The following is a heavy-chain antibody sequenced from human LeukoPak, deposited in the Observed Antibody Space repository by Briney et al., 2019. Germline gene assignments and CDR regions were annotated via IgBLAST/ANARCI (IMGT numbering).Heavy chain of an antibody. Sequence: GGPRRLSCAASGFTFTNYAMSWVRQAPGKGLEWVSYISSSGTILYADSVKGRFTISRDNAKNSLFLQMNSLRAEDTAVYYCARIYYYGLGIDFWGQGTLVTVSS. D-gene: IGHD3-10*01. CDR2: ISSSGTI. CDR1: GFTFTNYA. J-gene: IGHJ4*02. V-gene: IGHV3-48*01. CDR3: ARIYYYGLGIDF.